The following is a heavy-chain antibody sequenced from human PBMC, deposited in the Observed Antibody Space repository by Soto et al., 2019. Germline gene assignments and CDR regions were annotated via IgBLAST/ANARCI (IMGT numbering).Heavy chain of an antibody. Sequence: PSETLSLTCTVSGGSISSNSYYWDWIRQPPGKGLEWIGSLFYSGATYHNPSLQSRVTISVDTSKNQFSLKLSSVTAADTAVYYCARRSDDSSGIADYWGQGTLVTVSS. CDR1: GGSISSNSYY. D-gene: IGHD3-22*01. CDR3: ARRSDDSSGIADY. V-gene: IGHV4-39*07. J-gene: IGHJ4*02. CDR2: LFYSGAT.